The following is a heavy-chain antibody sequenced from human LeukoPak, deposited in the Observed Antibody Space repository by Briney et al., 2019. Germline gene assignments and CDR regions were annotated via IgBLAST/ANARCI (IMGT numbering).Heavy chain of an antibody. D-gene: IGHD6-13*01. CDR1: GYSISSGYF. Sequence: SETLSLTCTGSGYSISSGYFWGWVRQPPGKDLEWIASIYHRGTTHYNPSLKSRLSISLDGSKNQFSLKISSVTAADTAVYYCARDWAADPLRYFDLWGRGTLVTVSS. V-gene: IGHV4-38-2*02. CDR3: ARDWAADPLRYFDL. CDR2: IYHRGTT. J-gene: IGHJ2*01.